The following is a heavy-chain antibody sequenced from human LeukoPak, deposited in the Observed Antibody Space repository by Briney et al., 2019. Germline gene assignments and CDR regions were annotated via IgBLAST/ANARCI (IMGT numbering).Heavy chain of an antibody. CDR3: GRSQAGTLSGYFDY. CDR2: ISSSSSYI. J-gene: IGHJ4*02. D-gene: IGHD3-10*01. CDR1: GFTFSSYS. Sequence: GGSLRLSCAASGFTFSSYSMNWVRQAPGKGLEWVSSISSSSSYIYYADSVKGRFTISRDNAKNSLYLQVNSLRAEDTAVYYCGRSQAGTLSGYFDYWGQGALVTVSS. V-gene: IGHV3-21*01.